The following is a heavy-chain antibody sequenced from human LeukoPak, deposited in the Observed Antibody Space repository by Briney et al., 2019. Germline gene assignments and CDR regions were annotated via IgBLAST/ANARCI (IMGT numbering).Heavy chain of an antibody. D-gene: IGHD6-6*01. CDR3: AKDLVGYFDY. CDR1: GFIFSSYG. CDR2: ISYDGSNK. V-gene: IGHV3-30*18. Sequence: LAGGSLRLSCAASGFIFSSYGMHWVRQAPGKGLEWVAVISYDGSNKYYADSVKGRFTISRDNSKNTLYLQMNSLRAEDTAVYYCAKDLVGYFDYWGQGTLVTVSS. J-gene: IGHJ4*02.